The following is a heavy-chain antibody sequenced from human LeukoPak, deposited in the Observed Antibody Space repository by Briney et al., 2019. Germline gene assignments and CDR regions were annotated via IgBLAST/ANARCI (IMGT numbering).Heavy chain of an antibody. V-gene: IGHV5-51*01. D-gene: IGHD2-2*01. J-gene: IGHJ3*02. Sequence: AASVKVSCKASGGTFSSYAISWVRQAPGQGLEWMGIIYPGDSDTRYSPSFQGQVTISADKSISTAYLQWSSLKASDTAIYYCARRVPAAEVFDIWGQGTMVTMSS. CDR3: ARRVPAAEVFDI. CDR1: GGTFSSYA. CDR2: IYPGDSDT.